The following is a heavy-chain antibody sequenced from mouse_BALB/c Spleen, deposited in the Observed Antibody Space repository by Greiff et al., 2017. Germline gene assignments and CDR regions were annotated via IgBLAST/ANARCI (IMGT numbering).Heavy chain of an antibody. CDR3: ARSTMSYFDY. Sequence: VQLQESGAELVRPGTSVKVSCKASGYAFTNYLIEWVKQRPGQGLEWIGVINPGSGGTNYNEKFKGKATLTADKSSSTAYMQLSSLTSDDSAVYFCARSTMSYFDYWGQGTTLTVSS. CDR2: INPGSGGT. V-gene: IGHV1-54*01. CDR1: GYAFTNYL. D-gene: IGHD2-1*01. J-gene: IGHJ2*01.